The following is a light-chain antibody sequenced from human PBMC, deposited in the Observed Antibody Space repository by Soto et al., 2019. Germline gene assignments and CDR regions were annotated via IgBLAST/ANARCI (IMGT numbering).Light chain of an antibody. J-gene: IGLJ1*01. V-gene: IGLV3-21*02. CDR3: QVWDTISDHYV. Sequence: SYELTQPPSVSVAPGQTARITCGGNNIESKSVHWYQQRPGQAPVLVIYVDSDRPSGIPDRFSASTSGNTAALTISRVEAGDEADHYCQVWDTISDHYVFGSGTKV. CDR2: VDS. CDR1: NIESKS.